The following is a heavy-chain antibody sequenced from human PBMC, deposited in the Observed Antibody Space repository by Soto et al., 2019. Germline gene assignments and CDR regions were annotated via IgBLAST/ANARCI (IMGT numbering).Heavy chain of an antibody. J-gene: IGHJ6*02. Sequence: SETLSLTCTVSGGSISSGGYYWSWIRQHPGKGLEWIGYIYYSGSTYYNPSLKSRVTISVDTSKNQFSLKLSSVTAADTAVYYCAGCITSSLLGMDVWGQGTTVTVSS. V-gene: IGHV4-31*03. CDR1: GGSISSGGYY. CDR3: AGCITSSLLGMDV. D-gene: IGHD3-3*01. CDR2: IYYSGST.